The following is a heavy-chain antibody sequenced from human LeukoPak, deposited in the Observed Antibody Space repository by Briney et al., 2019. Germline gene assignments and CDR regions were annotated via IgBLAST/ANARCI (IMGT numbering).Heavy chain of an antibody. CDR3: AREGNKRGSFEI. D-gene: IGHD2/OR15-2a*01. CDR1: GFTFSSYS. V-gene: IGHV3-21*04. J-gene: IGHJ3*02. Sequence: GGSLRLSCAASGFTFSSYSMNWVRQAPGKGLEWVSSISSSSSYIYYADSVKGRFTISRDNAKNSLYLQMNSLRAEDTALYYCAREGNKRGSFEIWGQGTMVTVSS. CDR2: ISSSSSYI.